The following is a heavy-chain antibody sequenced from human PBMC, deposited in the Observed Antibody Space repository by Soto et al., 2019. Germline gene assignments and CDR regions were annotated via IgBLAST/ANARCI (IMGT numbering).Heavy chain of an antibody. D-gene: IGHD5-18*01. V-gene: IGHV1-69*02. CDR3: ARRGYSYGPNWFGP. CDR1: GGTFSSYT. CDR2: IIPILGIA. J-gene: IGHJ5*02. Sequence: QVQLVQSGAEVKKPGSSVKVSCKASGGTFSSYTISWVRQAPGQGLEWMGRIIPILGIANYAQKFQGRATNTADKSASTAYMERRSLRSEDTDVYYWARRGYSYGPNWFGPWGQGTLVTVS.